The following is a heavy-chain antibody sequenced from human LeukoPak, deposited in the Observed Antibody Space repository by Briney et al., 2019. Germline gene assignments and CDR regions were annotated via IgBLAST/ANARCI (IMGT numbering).Heavy chain of an antibody. V-gene: IGHV4-59*12. CDR2: IYYSGST. J-gene: IGHJ5*02. Sequence: PSETLSLTCTVSGGSISSYYWSWIRQPPGKGLEWIGYIYYSGSTNYNPSLKSRVTISVDTSKNQFSLQLNSVTPEDTAVYYCARGYDFWSGPANRFDPWGQGTLVTVSS. CDR1: GGSISSYY. D-gene: IGHD3-3*01. CDR3: ARGYDFWSGPANRFDP.